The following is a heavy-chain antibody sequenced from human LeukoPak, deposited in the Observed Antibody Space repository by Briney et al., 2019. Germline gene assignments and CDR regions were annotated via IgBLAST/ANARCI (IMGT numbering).Heavy chain of an antibody. CDR3: ARAAGSGSSIGY. Sequence: ASVKVSCKASGHTFTGYYMHWVRQAPGQGLEWMGWINPNSGGTNYAQKFQGRVTMTRDTSISTAYMELSRLRSDDTAVYYCARAAGSGSSIGYWGQGTLVTVSS. J-gene: IGHJ4*02. CDR2: INPNSGGT. CDR1: GHTFTGYY. D-gene: IGHD3-10*01. V-gene: IGHV1-2*02.